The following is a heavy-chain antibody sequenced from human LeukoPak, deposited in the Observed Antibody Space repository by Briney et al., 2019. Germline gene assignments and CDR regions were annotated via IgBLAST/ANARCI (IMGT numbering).Heavy chain of an antibody. D-gene: IGHD5-12*01. CDR1: GFNFGNYW. CDR2: IEDDGDEK. CDR3: ARDIIRGQSDFDY. Sequence: GGSLRVSCVASGFNFGNYWMGWVRQAPGKGLEFVGNIEDDGDEKNYVDSVKGRFTISRDNVKNSLYLQMNSLRVEDTAVYYCARDIIRGQSDFDYWGQGILVTVSS. V-gene: IGHV3-7*01. J-gene: IGHJ4*02.